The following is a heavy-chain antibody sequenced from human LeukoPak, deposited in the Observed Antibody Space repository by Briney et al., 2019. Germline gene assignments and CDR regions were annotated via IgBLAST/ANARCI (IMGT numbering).Heavy chain of an antibody. CDR2: MNPNSGDT. CDR3: ARGQLRLRHRGFDP. Sequence: ASVEVSCKASGYTFTSYDINWVRQATGQGLEWMGWMNPNSGDTGYAQKFQGRVIITRNTSISTAYMELSSLRSEDTAVYFCARGQLRLRHRGFDPWGQGTLVTVSS. V-gene: IGHV1-8*03. D-gene: IGHD4-17*01. J-gene: IGHJ5*02. CDR1: GYTFTSYD.